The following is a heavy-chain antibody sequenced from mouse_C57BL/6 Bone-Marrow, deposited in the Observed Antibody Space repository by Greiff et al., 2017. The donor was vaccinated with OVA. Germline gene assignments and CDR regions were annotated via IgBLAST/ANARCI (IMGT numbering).Heavy chain of an antibody. CDR1: GYTFTTYP. V-gene: IGHV1-47*01. CDR2: FHPYNDDT. CDR3: SRGMTTGYGYFDD. J-gene: IGHJ1*03. Sequence: QVQLQQSGAELVKPGASVKMSCTASGYTFTTYPIEWMKQNPGKSLEWIGNFHPYNDDTKYNEKFKGKATLTVEKSSSTVYLELSRLTSDDAAVYYCSRGMTTGYGYFDDWGTGTTVTVSS. D-gene: IGHD2-4*01.